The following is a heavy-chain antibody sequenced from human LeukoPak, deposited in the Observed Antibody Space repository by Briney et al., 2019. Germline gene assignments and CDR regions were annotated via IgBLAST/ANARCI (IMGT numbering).Heavy chain of an antibody. Sequence: GASVKVSCKASGYTFTNYDINCVRQVTGQGPEWMGWINPNSGNTGYAQKFQGRVTITRNTSISTAYMELSSLRFEDTAVYYCATDLTGDRAYYFDYWAREPWSPSPQ. CDR2: INPNSGNT. CDR1: GYTFTNYD. D-gene: IGHD7-27*01. V-gene: IGHV1-8*03. J-gene: IGHJ4*02. CDR3: ATDLTGDRAYYFDY.